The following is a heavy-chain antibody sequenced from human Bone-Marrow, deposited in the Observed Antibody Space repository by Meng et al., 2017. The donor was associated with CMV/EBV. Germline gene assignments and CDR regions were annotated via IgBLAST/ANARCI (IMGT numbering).Heavy chain of an antibody. V-gene: IGHV5-51*01. CDR1: GYSFTSYW. J-gene: IGHJ4*02. D-gene: IGHD1-26*01. Sequence: GGSLRLSCKGSGYSFTSYWIGGVRQMPGKGLEWMGIIYPGDSDTRYSPSFQGQVTISADKSISTAYLQWSSLKESNTAMYYCARGNEWGLNYNDYWGQGTLVTVSS. CDR3: ARGNEWGLNYNDY. CDR2: IYPGDSDT.